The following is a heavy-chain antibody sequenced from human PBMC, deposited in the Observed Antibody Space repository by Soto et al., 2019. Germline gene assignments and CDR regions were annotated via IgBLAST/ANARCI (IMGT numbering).Heavy chain of an antibody. D-gene: IGHD5-12*01. CDR1: GFTFSSYG. Sequence: GGSLRLSCAASGFTFSSYGMHWVRQAPGKGLEWVAVIWYDGSNKYYADSVKGRFTISRENSKNTLYLQMNSLRAEDTAVYYCARDGNGYDSGFYYYYYYYMDVWGKGTTVTVSS. J-gene: IGHJ6*03. V-gene: IGHV3-33*01. CDR3: ARDGNGYDSGFYYYYYYYMDV. CDR2: IWYDGSNK.